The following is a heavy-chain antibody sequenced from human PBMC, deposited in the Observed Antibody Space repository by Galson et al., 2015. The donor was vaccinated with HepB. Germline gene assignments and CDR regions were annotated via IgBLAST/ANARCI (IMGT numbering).Heavy chain of an antibody. Sequence: SLRLSCAASGFTFSSYDMHWVRQATGKGLEWVSAIGTAGDTYYPGSVKGRFTISRENAKNSLYLQMNSLRAGDTAVYYCARGGPRLWFGEFPNEGIDYWGQGTLVTVSS. V-gene: IGHV3-13*04. CDR3: ARGGPRLWFGEFPNEGIDY. D-gene: IGHD3-10*01. J-gene: IGHJ4*02. CDR2: IGTAGDT. CDR1: GFTFSSYD.